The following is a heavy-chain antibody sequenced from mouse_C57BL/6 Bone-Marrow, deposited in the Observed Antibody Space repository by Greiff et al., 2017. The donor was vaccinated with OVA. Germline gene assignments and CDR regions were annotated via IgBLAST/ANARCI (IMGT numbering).Heavy chain of an antibody. Sequence: EVQLQASGGGLVQPKGSLKLSCAASGFTFNTYAMHWVRQAPGKGLEWVARIRSKSSNYATYYADSVKDRFTISRDDSQSMLYLQMNNLKTEDTAMYYCVRGGADGYSYYFDYWGQGTTLTVSS. CDR3: VRGGADGYSYYFDY. CDR1: GFTFNTYA. V-gene: IGHV10-3*01. J-gene: IGHJ2*01. D-gene: IGHD2-3*01. CDR2: IRSKSSNYAT.